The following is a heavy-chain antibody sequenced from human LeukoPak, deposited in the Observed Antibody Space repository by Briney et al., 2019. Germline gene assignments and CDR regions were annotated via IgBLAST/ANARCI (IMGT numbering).Heavy chain of an antibody. CDR2: IYTSGNT. CDR3: ARGGGSSAAGNHWFDP. V-gene: IGHV4-4*07. J-gene: IGHJ5*02. CDR1: GGSISSYC. D-gene: IGHD6-13*01. Sequence: SETLSLTCTVSGGSISSYCWSWIRQPAGKGLEWIGRIYTSGNTNYNPSLKSRVTMSVDTSKNQFSLKLSSVTAADTAVYYCARGGGSSAAGNHWFDPWGQGTLVTVSS.